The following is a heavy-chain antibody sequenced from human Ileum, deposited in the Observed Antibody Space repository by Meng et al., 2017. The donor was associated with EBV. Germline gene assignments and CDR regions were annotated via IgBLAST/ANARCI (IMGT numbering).Heavy chain of an antibody. V-gene: IGHV6-1*01. CDR3: ARDSSSSAYSPFDY. J-gene: IGHJ4*02. D-gene: IGHD3-22*01. Sequence: VPLLHSVPGRVRPPQTRLVAAAIHEDSFSSNSAAWNWIRQSPSRGLEWLGRKDYRSKWYNDYAVSVQSRITINPDTSKNQFSLQLNSVTPEDTAVYYCARDSSSSAYSPFDYWGQGTLVTVSS. CDR2: KDYRSKWYN. CDR1: EDSFSSNSAA.